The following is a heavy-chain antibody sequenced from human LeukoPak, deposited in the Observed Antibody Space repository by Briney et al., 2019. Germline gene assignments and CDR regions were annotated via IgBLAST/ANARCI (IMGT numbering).Heavy chain of an antibody. CDR1: GGSISNYY. J-gene: IGHJ6*03. Sequence: SETLSLTCTVSGGSISNYYWTWIRQPPGKGLEWIGFISYSGNTNYNPSLKSRVTISVDTSKNQFSLKLSSVTAADTAVYYCASLQYYYMDVWGKGTTVTISS. CDR2: ISYSGNT. V-gene: IGHV4-59*12. CDR3: ASLQYYYMDV.